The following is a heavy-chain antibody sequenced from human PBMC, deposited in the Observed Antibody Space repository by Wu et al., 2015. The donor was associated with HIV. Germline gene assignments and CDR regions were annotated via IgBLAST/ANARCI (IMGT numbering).Heavy chain of an antibody. J-gene: IGHJ4*02. V-gene: IGHV1-69*12. CDR1: GDTFSSYA. CDR2: IIPIFRTT. D-gene: IGHD6-19*01. Sequence: QVQLVQSGAEVKKPGSSVKVSCKASGDTFSSYAISWVRQAPGQGLEWMGGIIPIFRTTNYAQKFQDRVTITADESTSTAYMELSSLRSEDTAVYYCARQXAYTSGWYIFDYWGQGTLVTVSS. CDR3: ARQXAYTSGWYIFDY.